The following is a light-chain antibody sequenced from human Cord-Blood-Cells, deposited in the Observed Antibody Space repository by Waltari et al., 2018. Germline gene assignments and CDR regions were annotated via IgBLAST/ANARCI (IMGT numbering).Light chain of an antibody. CDR3: QRSYSTPWT. J-gene: IGKJ1*01. V-gene: IGKV1-39*01. CDR1: QSISSY. Sequence: DIQMTQSPSSLSASVGDRVTITCRASQSISSYLNWYQQKPGKAPKLLIYAASSLQSGVPSRFSGSGSGTDFTLTSSSRQPEDFAAYYCQRSYSTPWTFGQGTTVEIK. CDR2: AAS.